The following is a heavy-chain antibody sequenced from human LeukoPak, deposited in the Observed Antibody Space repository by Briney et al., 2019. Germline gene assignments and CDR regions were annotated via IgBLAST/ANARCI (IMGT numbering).Heavy chain of an antibody. D-gene: IGHD3-22*01. J-gene: IGHJ4*02. CDR1: RYTFTSYY. V-gene: IGHV1-46*01. CDR2: INPSGGST. Sequence: ASVKVSCKASRYTFTSYYMHWVRQAPGQGVEWMGIINPSGGSTSCAQKFQGRVTMTRDTSTSTVYMELSSLGAEDTAVYYCARDKSGSGYYPVWYFDYWGQGTLVTVSS. CDR3: ARDKSGSGYYPVWYFDY.